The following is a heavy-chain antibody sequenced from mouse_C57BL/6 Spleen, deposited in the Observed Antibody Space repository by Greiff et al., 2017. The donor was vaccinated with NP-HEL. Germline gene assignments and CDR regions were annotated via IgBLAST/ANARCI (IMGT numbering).Heavy chain of an antibody. D-gene: IGHD2-13*01. V-gene: IGHV14-4*01. J-gene: IGHJ3*01. Sequence: EVKLMESGAELVRPGASVKLSCTASGFNIKDDYMHWVKQRPEQGLEWIGWIDPENGDTEYASKFQGKATITADTSSNTAYLQLSSLTSEDTAVYYCTRLLGTHWGQGTLVTVSA. CDR2: IDPENGDT. CDR1: GFNIKDDY. CDR3: TRLLGTH.